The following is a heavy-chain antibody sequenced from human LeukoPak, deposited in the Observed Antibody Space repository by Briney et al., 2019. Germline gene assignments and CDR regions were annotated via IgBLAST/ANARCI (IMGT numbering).Heavy chain of an antibody. J-gene: IGHJ4*02. V-gene: IGHV1-18*01. CDR1: GYTFTSYG. D-gene: IGHD5-24*01. CDR3: ARARGRRGRRDGYNFFDY. Sequence: GASVKVSCKASGYTFTSYGISWVRQAPGQGLEWMGWISAYNGNTNYAQKLQGRVTMTTDTSTSTAYMELRSLRSDDTAVYYCARARGRRGRRDGYNFFDYWGQGTLVTVSS. CDR2: ISAYNGNT.